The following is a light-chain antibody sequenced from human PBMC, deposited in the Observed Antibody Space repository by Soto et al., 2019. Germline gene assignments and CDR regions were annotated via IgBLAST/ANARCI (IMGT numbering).Light chain of an antibody. Sequence: QSALTQPASVSGSPGQSITISCTGTSSDVGSYNLVSWYQQHPGKAPKLMIYEVTNRPSGVSNRFSGSKSGNTASLTISGLQAEDEADYYCSSYTSSNTVLFGGGTKLTVL. J-gene: IGLJ2*01. CDR3: SSYTSSNTVL. CDR1: SSDVGSYNL. V-gene: IGLV2-14*02. CDR2: EVT.